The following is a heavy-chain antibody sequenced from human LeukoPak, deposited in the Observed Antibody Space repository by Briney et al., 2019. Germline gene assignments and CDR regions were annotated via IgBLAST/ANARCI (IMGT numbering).Heavy chain of an antibody. CDR1: GGSFSSYY. D-gene: IGHD6-13*01. CDR3: ARTPSSSSWSPYYYYGMDV. Sequence: SETLSLTCAVYGGSFSSYYWSWIRQPPGKGLEWIGYIYYSGSTNYNPSLKSRVTISVDTSKNQFSLKLSSVTAADTAVYYCARTPSSSSWSPYYYYGMDVWGQGTTVTVSS. CDR2: IYYSGST. V-gene: IGHV4-59*08. J-gene: IGHJ6*02.